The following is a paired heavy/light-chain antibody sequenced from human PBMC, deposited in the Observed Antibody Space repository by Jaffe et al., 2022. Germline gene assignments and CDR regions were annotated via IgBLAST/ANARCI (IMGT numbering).Heavy chain of an antibody. V-gene: IGHV1-46*01. J-gene: IGHJ6*03. CDR1: GYTFTRNY. Sequence: QVQLVQSGAEVKKPGASVKVSCKASGYTFTRNYIHWVRQAPGQGLEWMGIINPSGGSTSYVQKFQGRVTMTRDTSTSAVYMELSSLRSEDTAVYYCARGRPGAVTTLYYYYMDVWGKGTTVTVSS. D-gene: IGHD4-17*01. CDR3: ARGRPGAVTTLYYYYMDV. CDR2: INPSGGST.
Light chain of an antibody. V-gene: IGKV2-28*01. J-gene: IGKJ5*01. CDR2: LGS. CDR1: QSLLHSNAYNY. Sequence: DIVMTQSPLSLPVTPGEPASISCRSSQSLLHSNAYNYLDWYLQKPGQSPQLLIYLGSNRASGVPDRFSGSGSGTDFTLKISRVEAEDVGVYYCMQALQTPITFGQGTRLEIK. CDR3: MQALQTPIT.